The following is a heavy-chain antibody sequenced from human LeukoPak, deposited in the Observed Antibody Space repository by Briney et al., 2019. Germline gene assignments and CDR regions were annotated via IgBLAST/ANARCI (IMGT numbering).Heavy chain of an antibody. CDR1: GFTFSNSW. Sequence: PGGSLRLSCAASGFTFSNSWMHWVRQAPDNGLEWVALIWYDGTDTYYADSVMGRFTISRDDSKNTVYLQMNSLRAEDTAFYFCARGFLDFDFWGHGTLVTVSS. D-gene: IGHD3-3*01. CDR2: IWYDGTDT. CDR3: ARGFLDFDF. J-gene: IGHJ4*01. V-gene: IGHV3-33*08.